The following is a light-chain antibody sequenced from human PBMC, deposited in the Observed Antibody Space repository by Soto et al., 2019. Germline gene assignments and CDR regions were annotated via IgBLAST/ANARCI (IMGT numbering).Light chain of an antibody. V-gene: IGKV1-39*01. CDR2: AAS. CDR3: QQSYSTPRT. CDR1: QSISTK. J-gene: IGKJ1*01. Sequence: DIQMTQSPSSLSASVGDRVTITCWASQSISTKLNWYQQKQGKAPRLLIYAASSLQSGVPSRFSGSVSGTDLTLTISSLQPEDFATYYCQQSYSTPRTFGQGTKV.